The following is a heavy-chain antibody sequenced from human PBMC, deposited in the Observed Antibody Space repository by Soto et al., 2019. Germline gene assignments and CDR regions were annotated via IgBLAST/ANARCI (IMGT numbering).Heavy chain of an antibody. Sequence: SETLSLTCTVSGGSLSGYYWSWIRQPPGKGLEWIGEINHSGSTNYNPSLKSRVTISVDTSKNQFSLKLSSVTAADTAVYYCARGSWYSSRAPKHIWSDPWGQGTLVTVSS. V-gene: IGHV4-34*01. CDR3: ARGSWYSSRAPKHIWSDP. CDR2: INHSGST. J-gene: IGHJ5*02. D-gene: IGHD6-13*01. CDR1: GGSLSGYY.